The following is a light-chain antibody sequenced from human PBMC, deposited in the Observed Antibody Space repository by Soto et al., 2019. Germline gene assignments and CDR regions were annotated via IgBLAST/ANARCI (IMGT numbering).Light chain of an antibody. CDR1: QYINTR. J-gene: IGKJ1*01. CDR3: QQYGSSPRK. V-gene: IGKV3-20*01. Sequence: EIVLTHSPATLSSFPGDRVTLSCRASQYINTRLAWYQHRPGQAPRLLIYQTSIRAAGIPDRFSGSGSGTDFTLTISRLEPEDFAVYYCQQYGSSPRKFGQGTKVDIK. CDR2: QTS.